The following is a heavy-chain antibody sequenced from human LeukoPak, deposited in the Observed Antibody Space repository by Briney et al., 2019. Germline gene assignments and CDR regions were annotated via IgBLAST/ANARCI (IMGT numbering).Heavy chain of an antibody. D-gene: IGHD5-12*01. CDR1: GGSFSGYY. J-gene: IGHJ2*01. CDR3: AREILLSDIVARLWYFDL. V-gene: IGHV4-34*01. CDR2: INHSGST. Sequence: PSETLSLTCAVYGGSFSGYYWSWIRQPPGKGLEWIGEINHSGSTNYNPSLKSRVTISLDMSKTQFSLKLTSLTGADTAVYYCAREILLSDIVARLWYFDLWGRGIRVTVSS.